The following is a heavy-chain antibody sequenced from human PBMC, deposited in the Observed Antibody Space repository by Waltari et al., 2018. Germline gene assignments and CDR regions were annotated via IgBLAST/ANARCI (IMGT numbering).Heavy chain of an antibody. CDR3: AREPYDSSGYYSYYFDY. V-gene: IGHV4-38-2*02. J-gene: IGHJ4*02. CDR2: IYHSGST. CDR1: GYSISRGYY. D-gene: IGHD3-22*01. Sequence: QVQLQESGPGLVKPSETLSLTCAVSGYSISRGYYWGWTRQPPGKGLEWIGSIYHSGSTYYNPSLKSRVTISVDTSKNQFSLKLSSVTAADTAVYYCAREPYDSSGYYSYYFDYWGQGTLVTVSS.